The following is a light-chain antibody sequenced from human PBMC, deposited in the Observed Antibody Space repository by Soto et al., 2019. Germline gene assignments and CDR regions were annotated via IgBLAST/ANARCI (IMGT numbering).Light chain of an antibody. V-gene: IGKV1-27*01. CDR2: AAS. Sequence: DIQMTQSPSSLSASVGDRITITCRASEDSSTYLAWYQQKPGQVPKLLIYAASTLQSGVPSRFSGSGSGRDVPLTISSLQPEDVANYYCQKYNSAPRTFGQGNKVEVK. CDR3: QKYNSAPRT. CDR1: EDSSTY. J-gene: IGKJ1*01.